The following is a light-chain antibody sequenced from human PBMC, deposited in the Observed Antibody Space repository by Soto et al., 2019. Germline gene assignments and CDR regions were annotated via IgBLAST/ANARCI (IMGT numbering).Light chain of an antibody. CDR1: SSDIGGYNY. V-gene: IGLV2-14*01. Sequence: QSALTQPASVSGSPGQTITISCTGTSSDIGGYNYVSWYQQHPGTAPKLMIYGVSNRPSGVSNRFSGSKSGNTASLTISGLQAEDEADYYCSSYTSSSTLDVFGTGTKLTVL. J-gene: IGLJ1*01. CDR3: SSYTSSSTLDV. CDR2: GVS.